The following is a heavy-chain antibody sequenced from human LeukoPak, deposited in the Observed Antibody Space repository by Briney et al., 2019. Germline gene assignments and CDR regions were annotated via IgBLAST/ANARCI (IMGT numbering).Heavy chain of an antibody. D-gene: IGHD3-22*01. CDR2: IYYSGST. J-gene: IGHJ4*02. CDR3: ARSATSGYFLFTL. Sequence: SETLSLTCTVSGGSISSYYWSWIRQPPGKGLEWIGYIYYSGSTNYNPSLKSRLTISVDTSKNQFSLKLSSVTAADTAVYYCARSATSGYFLFTLWGQGTLVTVSS. V-gene: IGHV4-59*08. CDR1: GGSISSYY.